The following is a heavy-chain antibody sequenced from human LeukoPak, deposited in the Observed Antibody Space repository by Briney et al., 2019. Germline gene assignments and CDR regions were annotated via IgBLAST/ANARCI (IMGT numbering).Heavy chain of an antibody. CDR3: AKVRARVGGLNDY. CDR2: ISGSGDNT. J-gene: IGHJ4*02. CDR1: GFTFSSYA. Sequence: GGSLRLSCAASGFTFSSYAMSWVRQAPGKGPEWVSGISGSGDNTYYADSVKGRFTISRDNSKNTLYLQMNSLRAEDTAVYYCAKVRARVGGLNDYWGQGTLVTVSS. V-gene: IGHV3-23*01. D-gene: IGHD3/OR15-3a*01.